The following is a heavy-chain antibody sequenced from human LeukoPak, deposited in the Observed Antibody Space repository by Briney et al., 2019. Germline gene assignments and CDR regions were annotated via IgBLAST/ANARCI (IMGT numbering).Heavy chain of an antibody. CDR2: IYPGDSDT. Sequence: PGESLKISCKGSGYSFTRCWIGWVRQMPGKGLEWMGIIYPGDSDTRYSPSFQGQVTISADKSISTAYLQWSSLKASDTAMYYCARQGGYDYEGSDYWGQGTLATVST. V-gene: IGHV5-51*01. CDR1: GYSFTRCW. J-gene: IGHJ4*02. D-gene: IGHD5-12*01. CDR3: ARQGGYDYEGSDY.